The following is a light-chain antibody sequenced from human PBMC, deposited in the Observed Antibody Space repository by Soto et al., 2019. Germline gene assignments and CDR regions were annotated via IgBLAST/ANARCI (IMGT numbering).Light chain of an antibody. J-gene: IGKJ1*01. Sequence: EIVMTQSPASLSVSPGERATLSCRASQSVTTNLAWYQQKPGQAPRLLIYDASNRATGVPARFSGSGSGTDFTLTISSLEPEDFAVYYCQQRSNWWTFGQGTKVDNK. V-gene: IGKV3-11*01. CDR2: DAS. CDR3: QQRSNWWT. CDR1: QSVTTN.